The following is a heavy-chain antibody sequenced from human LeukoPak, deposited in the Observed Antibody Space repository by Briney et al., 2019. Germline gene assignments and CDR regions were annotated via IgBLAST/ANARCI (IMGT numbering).Heavy chain of an antibody. J-gene: IGHJ4*02. Sequence: SVTVSCTASGGTFSSYAISWVRQAPGQGLEWMGGIIPIFGTANYAQKFQGRVTITADESTSTAYMELSSLRSEDTAVYYCARELNWNLDYWGQGTLVTVSS. CDR2: IIPIFGTA. D-gene: IGHD1-1*01. CDR3: ARELNWNLDY. V-gene: IGHV1-69*13. CDR1: GGTFSSYA.